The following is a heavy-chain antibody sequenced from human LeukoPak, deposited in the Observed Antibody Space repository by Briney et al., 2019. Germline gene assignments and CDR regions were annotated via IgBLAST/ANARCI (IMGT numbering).Heavy chain of an antibody. Sequence: SETLSLTCTVSGGSISSYYWSWIRQPPGKGLEWIGYIYYSGSTNYNPSLKSRVTMSVDTSKNQFSLKLSSVTAADTAVYYCARSNLGTITSPGDYYYGMDVWGQGTTVTVSS. V-gene: IGHV4-59*12. CDR1: GGSISSYY. D-gene: IGHD1-14*01. J-gene: IGHJ6*02. CDR3: ARSNLGTITSPGDYYYGMDV. CDR2: IYYSGST.